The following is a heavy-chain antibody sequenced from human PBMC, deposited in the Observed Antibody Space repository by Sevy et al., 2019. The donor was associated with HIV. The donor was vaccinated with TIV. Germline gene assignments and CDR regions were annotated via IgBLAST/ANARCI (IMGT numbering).Heavy chain of an antibody. CDR3: ARDEDYGGNSGPYYFDY. J-gene: IGHJ4*02. Sequence: ASVKVSCKASGYTFTSYGISWVRQAPGQGLEWMGWISAYNGNTNYAQKLQGRVTMTTDTSTSTAYMELRSLRSDETAVYYCARDEDYGGNSGPYYFDYWGQGTLVTVSS. CDR1: GYTFTSYG. V-gene: IGHV1-18*01. D-gene: IGHD4-17*01. CDR2: ISAYNGNT.